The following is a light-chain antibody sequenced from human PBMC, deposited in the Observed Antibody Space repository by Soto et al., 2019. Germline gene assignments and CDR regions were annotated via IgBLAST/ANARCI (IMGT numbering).Light chain of an antibody. Sequence: EMVMTQSPATVSVSPGERTTLSCRASQSVSINLAWYQQKPGLAPRLLIYGASTRATGIPARFSGSGSGTDFTLTISSLQSEDFAVYYCQQYNSWPLTFGGGTKVEIK. CDR1: QSVSIN. V-gene: IGKV3-15*01. CDR2: GAS. CDR3: QQYNSWPLT. J-gene: IGKJ4*01.